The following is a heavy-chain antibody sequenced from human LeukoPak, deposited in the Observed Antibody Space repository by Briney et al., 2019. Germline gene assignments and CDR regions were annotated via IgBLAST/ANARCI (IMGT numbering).Heavy chain of an antibody. CDR2: TSYDGSNK. CDR3: AKVSGGGLYYDGMDV. Sequence: GGSLRLSCAASGFTFSSYAMHWVRQAPGKGLEWVAVTSYDGSNKYYADSVKGRFTISRDSSKNTLYLQMNSLRAEDTAVYYCAKVSGGGLYYDGMDVWGQGTTVTVSS. CDR1: GFTFSSYA. J-gene: IGHJ6*02. D-gene: IGHD1-14*01. V-gene: IGHV3-30-3*01.